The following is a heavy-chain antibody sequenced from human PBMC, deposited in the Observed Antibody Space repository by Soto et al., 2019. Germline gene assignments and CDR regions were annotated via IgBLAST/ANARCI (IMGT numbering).Heavy chain of an antibody. V-gene: IGHV3-21*01. CDR2: ISSSSSYI. J-gene: IGHJ6*03. D-gene: IGHD2-2*01. CDR1: GFTFSSYS. CDR3: ARVWGGSTSIKHYYYYMDV. Sequence: GGSLRLSCAASGFTFSSYSMNWVRQAPGKGLEWVSSISSSSSYIYYADSVKGRFTISRDNAKNSLYLQMNSLRAEDTDVYYWARVWGGSTSIKHYYYYMDVWGKGTTVTVSS.